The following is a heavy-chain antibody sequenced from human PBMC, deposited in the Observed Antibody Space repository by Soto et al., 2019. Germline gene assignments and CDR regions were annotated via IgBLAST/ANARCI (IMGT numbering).Heavy chain of an antibody. Sequence: QLQLQESGPGLVKPSETLSLTCTVSGGSISSSSYYWGWIRQPPGKVLEWIGSIYYSGSTYYNPSLKSRVTISVDTSKNHFSLKLSSVTAADTAVYYCASASAHRLHLCEVCDAFDIWCQGTMVTVSS. V-gene: IGHV4-39*01. CDR1: GGSISSSSYY. J-gene: IGHJ3*02. CDR2: IYYSGST. CDR3: ASASAHRLHLCEVCDAFDI. D-gene: IGHD3-16*01.